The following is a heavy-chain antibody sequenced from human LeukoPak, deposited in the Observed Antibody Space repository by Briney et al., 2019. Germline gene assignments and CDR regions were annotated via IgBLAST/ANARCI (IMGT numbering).Heavy chain of an antibody. V-gene: IGHV1-2*02. Sequence: ASVKVSCKASGYTFTGYYMHWGRQAPGQGLEWMGWINPNTGGTNYAHKFQGRVAIIRETSISTAYMELSRLRSDDTAVYYCARAPYYDFWSGSPSFYYMDVWGKGTTVTVSS. CDR1: GYTFTGYY. J-gene: IGHJ6*03. CDR2: INPNTGGT. CDR3: ARAPYYDFWSGSPSFYYMDV. D-gene: IGHD3-3*01.